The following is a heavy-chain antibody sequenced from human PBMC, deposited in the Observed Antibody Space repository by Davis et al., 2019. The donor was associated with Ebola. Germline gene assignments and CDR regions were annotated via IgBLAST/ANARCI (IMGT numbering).Heavy chain of an antibody. CDR3: ARELSINGDEYFQH. Sequence: ASVKVSCKSFGYTFTGYYIHWVRQAPGQGLEWMGWINPNNGGTNSGQKFQGKITVTRDTSINTAYLEVNSLRPDDTAVYFCARELSINGDEYFQHWGQGTLVTVSS. D-gene: IGHD2-21*01. V-gene: IGHV1-2*02. CDR1: GYTFTGYY. CDR2: INPNNGGT. J-gene: IGHJ1*01.